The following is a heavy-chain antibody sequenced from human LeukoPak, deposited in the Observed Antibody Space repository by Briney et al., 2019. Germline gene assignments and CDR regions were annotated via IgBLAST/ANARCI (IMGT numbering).Heavy chain of an antibody. J-gene: IGHJ4*02. D-gene: IGHD3-3*01. CDR2: ISSSSSTI. Sequence: TGGSLRLSCAASGFTFSSYSMNWVRQAPGKGLEWVSYISSSSSTIYYADSVKGRFTISRDNAKNSLYLQMNSLRAEDTAVYYCARDLNDFWSGYSYDYRGQGTLVTVSS. CDR1: GFTFSSYS. V-gene: IGHV3-48*01. CDR3: ARDLNDFWSGYSYDY.